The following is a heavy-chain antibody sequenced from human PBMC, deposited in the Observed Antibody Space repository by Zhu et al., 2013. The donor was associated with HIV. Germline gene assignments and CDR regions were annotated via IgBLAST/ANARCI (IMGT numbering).Heavy chain of an antibody. Sequence: QVQLVQSGAEVKKPGSSVRVSCKASGDTFRSYAVSWVRQAPGQGLEWVGGIIPLFGTANNAQKFQARVTITADESRTTAYMELSSLTAEDTAIYYCARDLLHLYCSAGTCNSDWGQGTQVTVSS. J-gene: IGHJ4*02. CDR3: ARDLLHLYCSAGTCNSD. D-gene: IGHD2-15*01. V-gene: IGHV1-69*01. CDR1: GDTFRSYA. CDR2: IIPLFGTA.